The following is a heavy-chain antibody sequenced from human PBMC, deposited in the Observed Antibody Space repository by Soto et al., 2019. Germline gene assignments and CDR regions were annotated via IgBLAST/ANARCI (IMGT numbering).Heavy chain of an antibody. J-gene: IGHJ6*02. V-gene: IGHV6-1*01. CDR1: GDSVSSNSAA. CDR2: TYYRSKWYN. CDR3: ARGSDFWSGSNFYYYYGMDV. Sequence: SLTCAISGDSVSSNSAAWNWIRQSPSRGLEWLGRTYYRSKWYNDYAVSVKSRITINPDTSKNQFSLQLNSVTPEDTAVYYCARGSDFWSGSNFYYYYGMDVWGQGTTVTVSS. D-gene: IGHD3-3*01.